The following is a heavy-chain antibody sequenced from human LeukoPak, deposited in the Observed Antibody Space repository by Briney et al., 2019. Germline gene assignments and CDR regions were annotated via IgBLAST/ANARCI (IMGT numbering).Heavy chain of an antibody. Sequence: GGSLRLSCAASGFPFSNYYMSWIRQAPGKGLEWVSLMSGSGSTIDYADSVKGRFSISRDNTKNSLYLQMNILRAEDTAVYYWARVFDGTYGGTDASDIWARGTMVTVSS. CDR2: MSGSGSTI. CDR1: GFPFSNYY. V-gene: IGHV3-11*01. CDR3: ARVFDGTYGGTDASDI. J-gene: IGHJ3*02. D-gene: IGHD3-9*01.